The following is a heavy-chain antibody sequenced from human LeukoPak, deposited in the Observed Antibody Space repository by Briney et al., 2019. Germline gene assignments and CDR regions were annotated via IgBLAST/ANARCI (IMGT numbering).Heavy chain of an antibody. CDR3: AKDRGYSHGFDY. CDR2: ISYDGRSK. CDR1: GFTFSSYG. J-gene: IGHJ4*02. V-gene: IGHV3-30*18. Sequence: PGRSLRLSCAASGFTFSSYGMHWVRQAPGKGLEWVAGISYDGRSKEYVDSVKGRFTISRDNSKNTLYLQMNSLRAEDTAVYYCAKDRGYSHGFDYWGQATLLTVSS. D-gene: IGHD5-18*01.